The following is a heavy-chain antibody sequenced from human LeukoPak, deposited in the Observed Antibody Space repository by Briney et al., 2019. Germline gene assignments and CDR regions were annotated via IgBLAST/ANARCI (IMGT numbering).Heavy chain of an antibody. D-gene: IGHD6-13*01. CDR2: IRSSSSTI. V-gene: IGHV3-48*01. J-gene: IGHJ4*02. Sequence: GGSLRLSCAASGFTFSSYSMNWVRQAPGKGLEWVSYIRSSSSTIYYADSVKGRFTISRDNAKNSLHLQMNSLRAEDTAVYYCAREAYDSSSWGGPFVDYWGQGTLVTVSS. CDR1: GFTFSSYS. CDR3: AREAYDSSSWGGPFVDY.